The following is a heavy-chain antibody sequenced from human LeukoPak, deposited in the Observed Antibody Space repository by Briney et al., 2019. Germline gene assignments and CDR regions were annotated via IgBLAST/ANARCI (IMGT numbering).Heavy chain of an antibody. CDR2: ISSSGSSI. D-gene: IGHD6-6*01. J-gene: IGHJ5*02. CDR3: AREGWYSSSPRWFDP. Sequence: PGGSLRLSCAASGFTFSSYSMNWVRQAPGKGLEWVSCISSSGSSIYYADSVKGRFTISRDNAKNALYLQMNSLRAEDTAVYYCAREGWYSSSPRWFDPWGQGNLVTVS. V-gene: IGHV3-48*04. CDR1: GFTFSSYS.